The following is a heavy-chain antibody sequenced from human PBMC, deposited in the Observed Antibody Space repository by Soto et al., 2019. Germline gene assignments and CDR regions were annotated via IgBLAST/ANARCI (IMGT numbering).Heavy chain of an antibody. Sequence: PGGSLRLSCAASGFTFSSYSMNWVRQAPGKGLEWVSSISSSSSYIYYADSVKGRFTISRDNAKNSLYLQMNSLRAEDTAVYLCARDAGVVIRRSYMDVWGKGTTVTVSS. D-gene: IGHD3-3*01. J-gene: IGHJ6*03. CDR3: ARDAGVVIRRSYMDV. CDR2: ISSSSSYI. CDR1: GFTFSSYS. V-gene: IGHV3-21*01.